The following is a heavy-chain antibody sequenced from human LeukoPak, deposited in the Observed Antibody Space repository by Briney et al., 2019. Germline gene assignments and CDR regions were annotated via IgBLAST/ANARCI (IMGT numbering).Heavy chain of an antibody. Sequence: GGSLRLSCETSGATFSSFSLNWVRQAPGKGLEWLSYISSSSRSKYYADSVKGRFIVSRDNAKNSLYLQMDSLRAEDTALYYCASQSSGSSTRAPDFWGQGTLVTVSS. CDR3: ASQSSGSSTRAPDF. J-gene: IGHJ4*02. CDR1: GATFSSFS. V-gene: IGHV3-48*04. D-gene: IGHD1-26*01. CDR2: ISSSSRSK.